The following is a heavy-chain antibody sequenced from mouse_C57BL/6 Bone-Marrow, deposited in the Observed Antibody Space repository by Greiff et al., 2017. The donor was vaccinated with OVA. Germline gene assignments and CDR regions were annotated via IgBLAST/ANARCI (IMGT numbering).Heavy chain of an antibody. J-gene: IGHJ4*01. Sequence: GASVKISCKASGYAFSSYWMNWVKQRPGKGLEWIGQIYPGDGDTNYNGKFKGKATLTADKSSSTAYMQLSSLTSEDSAVYFCARRDYDAMDYWGQGTSVTVSS. CDR3: ARRDYDAMDY. CDR1: GYAFSSYW. CDR2: IYPGDGDT. V-gene: IGHV1-80*01.